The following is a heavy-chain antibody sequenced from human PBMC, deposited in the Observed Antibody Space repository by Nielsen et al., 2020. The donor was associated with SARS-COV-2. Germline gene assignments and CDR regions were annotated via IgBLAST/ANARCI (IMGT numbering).Heavy chain of an antibody. Sequence: GESLKISCAASDFTFSSYDMHWVRQATGKGLEWVSAIGTAGDTYYPGSVKGRFTISRENAKNSLYLQMNSLRAGDTAVYYCARVAYYYDSSGYRYYWYFDLWGRGTLVTVSS. CDR1: DFTFSSYD. CDR2: IGTAGDT. J-gene: IGHJ2*01. CDR3: ARVAYYYDSSGYRYYWYFDL. D-gene: IGHD3-22*01. V-gene: IGHV3-13*04.